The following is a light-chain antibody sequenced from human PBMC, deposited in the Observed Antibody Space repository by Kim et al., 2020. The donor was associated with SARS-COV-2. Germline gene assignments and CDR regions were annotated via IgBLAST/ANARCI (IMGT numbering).Light chain of an antibody. Sequence: ASVKLTCTLGSAHSSYAIAWHQQQPEKGPRYLMKLNSDGSHSKGDGIPDRFSGSSSGAERYLTIASLQSEDEADYYCQTWGTGIRVFGGGTQLTVL. CDR2: LNSDGSH. V-gene: IGLV4-69*01. J-gene: IGLJ2*01. CDR3: QTWGTGIRV. CDR1: SAHSSYA.